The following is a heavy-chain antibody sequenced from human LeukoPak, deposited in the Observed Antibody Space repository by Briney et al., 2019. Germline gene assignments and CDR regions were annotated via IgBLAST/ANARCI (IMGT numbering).Heavy chain of an antibody. CDR3: ARHSRYFDWLLSSSSYWYFDL. CDR1: GGSFSGYY. CDR2: INHSGST. Sequence: SETLSLTCAVYGGSFSGYYWSWIRQPPGKGLEWIGEINHSGSTNYNPSLKSRVTISVDTSKNQFSLKLSSVTAADTAVYYCARHSRYFDWLLSSSSYWYFDLLGRGTLVTVSS. D-gene: IGHD3-9*01. V-gene: IGHV4-34*01. J-gene: IGHJ2*01.